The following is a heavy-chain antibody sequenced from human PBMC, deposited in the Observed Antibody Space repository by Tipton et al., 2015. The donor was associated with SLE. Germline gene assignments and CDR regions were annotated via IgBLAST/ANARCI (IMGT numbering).Heavy chain of an antibody. CDR2: IYTSGST. Sequence: LRLSCTVSGGSISSYYWSWIRQPPGKGLEWIGYIYTSGSTNYNPSLKSRVTISVDTSKNQFSLKLSSVTAADTAVYYCARGRPLSFDYWGQGTLVTVSS. CDR3: ARGRPLSFDY. J-gene: IGHJ4*02. CDR1: GGSISSYY. V-gene: IGHV4-59*01.